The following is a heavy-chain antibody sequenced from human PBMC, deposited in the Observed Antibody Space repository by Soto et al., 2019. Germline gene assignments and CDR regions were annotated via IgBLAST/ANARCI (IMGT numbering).Heavy chain of an antibody. CDR2: ISSSSSYI. D-gene: IGHD6-13*01. J-gene: IGHJ4*02. Sequence: EVQLVESGGGLVKPGGSLRLSCAASGFTFSSYSMNWVRQAPGKGLEWVSSISSSSSYIYYADSVKGRFTISRDNAKNSLYRQMNSLRAEDTAVYYCARARIAAAGTSLDYFDYWGQGTLVTVSS. CDR1: GFTFSSYS. CDR3: ARARIAAAGTSLDYFDY. V-gene: IGHV3-21*01.